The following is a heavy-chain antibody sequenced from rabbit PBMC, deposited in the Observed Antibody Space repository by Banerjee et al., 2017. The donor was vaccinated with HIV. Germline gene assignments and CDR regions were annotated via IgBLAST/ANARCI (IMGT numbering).Heavy chain of an antibody. D-gene: IGHD2-1*01. CDR1: GFTLSSYW. CDR2: INVGDYYI. CDR3: ATYGENYFNL. V-gene: IGHV1S45*01. Sequence: QEQLEESGGGLVKPEGSLTLTCTASGFTLSSYWMCWVRQAPGKGLEWIACINVGDYYIYYASWVKGRFTISKTSSTTVTLQMTSLTVADTATYFCATYGENYFNLWGPGTLVTVS. J-gene: IGHJ4*01.